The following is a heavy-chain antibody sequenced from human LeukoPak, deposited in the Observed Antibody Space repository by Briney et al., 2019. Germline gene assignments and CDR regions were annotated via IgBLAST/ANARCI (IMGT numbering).Heavy chain of an antibody. V-gene: IGHV4-59*08. J-gene: IGHJ4*02. CDR2: IYYSGST. D-gene: IGHD6-19*01. CDR1: AGSISRYY. Sequence: SETLSLTCSVSAGSISRYYWSWIRQPPGKGLEWIGYIYYSGSTNYNPSLKSRGTISVDTSKNQFSLKLNSVTAADTAVYFCARQVVAVAGTGYFDYWGQGTLVTVSS. CDR3: ARQVVAVAGTGYFDY.